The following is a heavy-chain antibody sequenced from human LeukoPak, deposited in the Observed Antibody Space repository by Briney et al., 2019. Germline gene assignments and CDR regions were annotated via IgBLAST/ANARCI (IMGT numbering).Heavy chain of an antibody. J-gene: IGHJ5*02. D-gene: IGHD3-10*01. CDR3: AREHYGSGSYKGFDP. V-gene: IGHV1-18*01. Sequence: ASVKVSCKASGYTFTSYGISWVRQAPGQGLEWMGWISAYNGNTNYAQKLQGRVTMTTDTSTSTAHMELRSLRSDDKAVYYCAREHYGSGSYKGFDPWGQGTLVTVSS. CDR2: ISAYNGNT. CDR1: GYTFTSYG.